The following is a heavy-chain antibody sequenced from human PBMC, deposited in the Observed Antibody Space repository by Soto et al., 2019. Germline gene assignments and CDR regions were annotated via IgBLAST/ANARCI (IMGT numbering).Heavy chain of an antibody. CDR1: GFTFSSYA. Sequence: PGGSLRLSCAASGFTFSSYAMHWVRQAPGKGLEWVAVISYDGSNKYYADSVKGRFTISRDNSKNTLYLQMNSLRAEDTAVYYCARDRGDYGDPDYYYYYGMDVWGQGTTVTVSS. V-gene: IGHV3-30-3*01. CDR3: ARDRGDYGDPDYYYYYGMDV. J-gene: IGHJ6*02. CDR2: ISYDGSNK. D-gene: IGHD4-17*01.